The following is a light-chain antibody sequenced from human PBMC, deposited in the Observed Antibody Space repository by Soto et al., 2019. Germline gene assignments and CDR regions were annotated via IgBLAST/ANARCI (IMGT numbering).Light chain of an antibody. CDR2: WAS. V-gene: IGKV4-1*01. Sequence: DIMITQSPDSLAVSLSERATINCKSSQSVLYSSNNKNYLAWYKQKPGQPPKLLIYWASTRESGVPDRFSGSGSGPDFTLTISSMQAEDVAVYYCQQYYSTPYTFGQWTKLEIK. CDR3: QQYYSTPYT. J-gene: IGKJ2*01. CDR1: QSVLYSSNNKNY.